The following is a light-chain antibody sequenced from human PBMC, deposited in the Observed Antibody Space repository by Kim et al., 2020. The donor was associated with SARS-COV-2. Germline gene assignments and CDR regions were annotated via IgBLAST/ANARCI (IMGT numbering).Light chain of an antibody. CDR2: GAS. Sequence: PAEKAAPSCRTSRSGSSSYLAWYQQKPGQAPRLLIYGASTRATGIPDRFSGSGSGTDFTLTISRLQPEDFAVYYCQQYSSSPRFTFGQGTRLEIK. CDR3: QQYSSSPRFT. J-gene: IGKJ5*01. V-gene: IGKV3-20*01. CDR1: RSGSSSY.